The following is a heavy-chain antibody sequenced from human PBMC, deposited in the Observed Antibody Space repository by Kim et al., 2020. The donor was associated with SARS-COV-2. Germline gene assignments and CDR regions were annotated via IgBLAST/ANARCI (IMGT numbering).Heavy chain of an antibody. J-gene: IGHJ4*02. D-gene: IGHD1-26*01. V-gene: IGHV3-53*01. CDR2: IYSGGST. Sequence: GGSLRLSCAASGFTVSSNYMSWVRQAPGKGLEWVSVIYSGGSTYYADSVKGRFTISRDNSKNTLYLQMNSLRAEDTAVYYCARERELLGSFDYWGQGTLVTVSS. CDR3: ARERELLGSFDY. CDR1: GFTVSSNY.